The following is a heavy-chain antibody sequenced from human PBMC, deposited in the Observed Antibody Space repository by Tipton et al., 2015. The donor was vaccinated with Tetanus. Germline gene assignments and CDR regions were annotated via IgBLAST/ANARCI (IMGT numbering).Heavy chain of an antibody. CDR1: GFTFSTHG. CDR3: ARERFVGWVGPLDC. V-gene: IGHV3-33*01. J-gene: IGHJ4*02. Sequence: SLRLSCAASGFTFSTHGMHWVRQAPGKGLEWVALVWYDGTRKYYTESVEGRFTISRDNSKNTLYLQMDNLRVGETAAYFCARERFVGWVGPLDCRGQGTLVTVSS. D-gene: IGHD3-3*01. CDR2: VWYDGTRK.